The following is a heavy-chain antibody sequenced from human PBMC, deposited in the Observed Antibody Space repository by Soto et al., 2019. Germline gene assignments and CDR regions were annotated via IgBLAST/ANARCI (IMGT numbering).Heavy chain of an antibody. V-gene: IGHV3-9*01. Sequence: GGSLRLSCAASGFTFDDYAMHWVRQAPGKGLEWVSGISWNSGSIGYADSVKGRFTISRDNAKNSLYLQMNSLRAEDTALYYCAKAGNDIVVVPAAMRPDTYYYYYMDVWGKGTTVTVSS. D-gene: IGHD2-2*01. J-gene: IGHJ6*03. CDR3: AKAGNDIVVVPAAMRPDTYYYYYMDV. CDR2: ISWNSGSI. CDR1: GFTFDDYA.